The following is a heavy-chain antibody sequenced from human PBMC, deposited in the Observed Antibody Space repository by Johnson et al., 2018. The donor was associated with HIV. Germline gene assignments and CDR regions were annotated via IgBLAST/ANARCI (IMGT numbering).Heavy chain of an antibody. CDR3: ASKDSTYYYADFNI. Sequence: QMLLVESGGGLVKPGGSLRLSCAASRFTFSDYYMTWIRQAPGKGLEWVSYISSSGNTIYYADSVKGRFTISRDNAKNSLYLQMNSLRTEDTALYYCASKDSTYYYADFNIWGQGTMVTVSS. D-gene: IGHD3-22*01. CDR1: RFTFSDYY. J-gene: IGHJ3*02. V-gene: IGHV3-11*04. CDR2: ISSSGNTI.